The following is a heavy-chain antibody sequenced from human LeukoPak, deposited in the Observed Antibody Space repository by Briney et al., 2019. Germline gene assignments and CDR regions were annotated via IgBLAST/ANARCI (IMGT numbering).Heavy chain of an antibody. CDR3: ARGPSVHYDFWSGLRHYYYYYGMDV. J-gene: IGHJ6*02. D-gene: IGHD3-3*01. Sequence: ASVKVSCRASGYTFTSYYMHWVRQAPGQGLEWMGIINPSGGSTSYAQKFQGRVTMTRDTSTSTVYMELSSLRSEDTAVYYCARGPSVHYDFWSGLRHYYYYYGMDVWGQGTTVTVSS. CDR2: INPSGGST. CDR1: GYTFTSYY. V-gene: IGHV1-46*01.